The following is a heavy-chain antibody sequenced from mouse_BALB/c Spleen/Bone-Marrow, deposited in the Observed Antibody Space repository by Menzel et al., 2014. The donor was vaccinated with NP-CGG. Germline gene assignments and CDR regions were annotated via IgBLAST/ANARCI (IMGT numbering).Heavy chain of an antibody. D-gene: IGHD2-3*01. CDR3: ARALGDGYYYAMDY. Sequence: VQLQQSGAELVKPGAPVKLSCKASGYTFTSYWMNWVKQRPGRGLEWIGRIDPSDSETHYNQKFKDKATLTVDKSPSTAYIQLSSLTSEDSAVYYCARALGDGYYYAMDYWGQGTSVTVSS. CDR1: GYTFTSYW. CDR2: IDPSDSET. V-gene: IGHV1-69*02. J-gene: IGHJ4*01.